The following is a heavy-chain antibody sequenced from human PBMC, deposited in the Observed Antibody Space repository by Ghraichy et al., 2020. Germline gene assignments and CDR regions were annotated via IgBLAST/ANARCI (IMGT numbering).Heavy chain of an antibody. Sequence: GGSLRLSCAASGFTFSAHWVSWVRQAPGKGLEWVAHVNPGGSEESYGDSVKGRFTISRDSAKNSVFLQMNSLRVDDMAVYYCARGHYGLDVWGQGTTVTVSS. CDR3: ARGHYGLDV. V-gene: IGHV3-7*05. J-gene: IGHJ6*02. CDR1: GFTFSAHW. CDR2: VNPGGSEE.